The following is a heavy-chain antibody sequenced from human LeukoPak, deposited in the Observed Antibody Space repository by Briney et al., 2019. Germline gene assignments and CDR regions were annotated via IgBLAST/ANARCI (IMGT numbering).Heavy chain of an antibody. CDR3: AKDTPYDTSGYFFDY. V-gene: IGHV3-23*01. CDR2: VSGSGGNT. Sequence: GGSLRLSCVGSGFAFSNFAMSWVRLAPGKGLEWVSAVSGSGGNTYYADSVKGRFTISRDNSKNTLFLEMNNLGAEDTAVYFCAKDTPYDTSGYFFDYWGQGTLVTVSS. CDR1: GFAFSNFA. D-gene: IGHD3-22*01. J-gene: IGHJ4*02.